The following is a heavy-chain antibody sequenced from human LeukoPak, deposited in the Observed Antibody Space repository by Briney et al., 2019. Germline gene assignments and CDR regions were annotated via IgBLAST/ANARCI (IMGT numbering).Heavy chain of an antibody. CDR2: IYYSGST. V-gene: IGHV4-59*01. CDR1: GGSTSSYY. D-gene: IGHD6-6*01. J-gene: IGHJ5*02. Sequence: PSETLSLTCTVSGGSTSSYYWSWIRQPPGKGLEWIGYIYYSGSTNYNPSLKSRVTISVDTSKNQFSLKLSSVTAADTAVYYCARSEYSSSIWFDPWGQGTLVTVSS. CDR3: ARSEYSSSIWFDP.